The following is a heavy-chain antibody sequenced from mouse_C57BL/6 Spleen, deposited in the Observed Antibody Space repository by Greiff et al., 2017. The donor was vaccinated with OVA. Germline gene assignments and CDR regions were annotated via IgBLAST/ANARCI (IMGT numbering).Heavy chain of an antibody. J-gene: IGHJ2*01. Sequence: QVQLQQSGAELVMPGASVKLSCKASGYTFTSYWMHWVKQRPGQGLEWIGEIDPSDSYTNYNQKFKGKSTLTVDKSSSTAYMQLSSLTSEDSAVYYCARSRLRHFDYWGQGTTLTVSS. CDR3: ARSRLRHFDY. CDR1: GYTFTSYW. CDR2: IDPSDSYT. D-gene: IGHD2-4*01. V-gene: IGHV1-69*01.